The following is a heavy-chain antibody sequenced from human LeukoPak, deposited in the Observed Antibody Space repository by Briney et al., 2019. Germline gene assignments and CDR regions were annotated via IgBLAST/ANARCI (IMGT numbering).Heavy chain of an antibody. Sequence: SETLSLTCAVYGGSFSGYYWSWIRQPPGKGLEWIGEINHSGSTNYNPSLKGRVTISVDTSKNQFSLKLSSVTAADTAVYYCARSAGFGELLGYYYYYGMDVWGQGTTVTVSS. CDR3: ARSAGFGELLGYYYYYGMDV. CDR1: GGSFSGYY. J-gene: IGHJ6*02. V-gene: IGHV4-34*01. D-gene: IGHD3-10*01. CDR2: INHSGST.